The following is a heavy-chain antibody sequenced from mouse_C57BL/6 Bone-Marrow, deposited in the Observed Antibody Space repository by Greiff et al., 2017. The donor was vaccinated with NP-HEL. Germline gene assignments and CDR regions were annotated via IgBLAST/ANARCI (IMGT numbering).Heavy chain of an antibody. CDR3: ARTAQAIGPYAMDY. V-gene: IGHV14-2*01. CDR2: IDPEDGET. Sequence: EVKLVESGAELVKPGASVKLSCTASGFNIKDYYMHWVKQRTEQGLEWIGRIDPEDGETKYAPKFQGKATITADTSSNTAYLQLSSLTSEDTAVYYCARTAQAIGPYAMDYWGQGTSVTVSS. CDR1: GFNIKDYY. D-gene: IGHD3-2*02. J-gene: IGHJ4*01.